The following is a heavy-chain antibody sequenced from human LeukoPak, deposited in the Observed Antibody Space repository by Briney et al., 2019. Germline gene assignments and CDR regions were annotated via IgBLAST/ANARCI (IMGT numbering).Heavy chain of an antibody. CDR2: IYYSGST. Sequence: SETLSLTCTVSGGSISSSSYYWGWIRQPPGKGLEWIGSIYYSGSTYYNPSLKSRVTISVDTSKNQFSLKLSSVTAADTAVYYCARGRWGIQLWPLDYWGQGTLVTVSS. D-gene: IGHD5-18*01. J-gene: IGHJ4*02. CDR3: ARGRWGIQLWPLDY. V-gene: IGHV4-39*01. CDR1: GGSISSSSYY.